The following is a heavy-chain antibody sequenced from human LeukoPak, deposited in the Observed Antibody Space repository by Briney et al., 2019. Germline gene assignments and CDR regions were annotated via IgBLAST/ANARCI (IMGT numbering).Heavy chain of an antibody. V-gene: IGHV1-2*02. CDR1: GYTLTELS. CDR3: AQVGGYSGYDWDYYYMDV. Sequence: ASVKVSCKVSGYTLTELSMHWVRQAPGQGLEWMGWINPNSGGTNYAQKFQGRVTMTRDTSISTAYMELSRLRSDDTAVYYCAQVGGYSGYDWDYYYMDVWGKGTTVTVSS. J-gene: IGHJ6*03. D-gene: IGHD5-12*01. CDR2: INPNSGGT.